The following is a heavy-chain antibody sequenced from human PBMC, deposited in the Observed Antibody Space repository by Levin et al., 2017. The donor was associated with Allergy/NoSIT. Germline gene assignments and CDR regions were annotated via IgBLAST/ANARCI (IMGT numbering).Heavy chain of an antibody. Sequence: ASVKVSCAASGFTVSNTYMTWVRQAPGKGLEWVSLIYGGGDTSYADSVKGRFTISRDSFKNTLYLQMNSLRAEDTAVYYCSRGMSYPDYWGQGALVTVSS. V-gene: IGHV3-66*01. CDR1: GFTVSNTY. CDR3: SRGMSYPDY. CDR2: IYGGGDT. J-gene: IGHJ4*02.